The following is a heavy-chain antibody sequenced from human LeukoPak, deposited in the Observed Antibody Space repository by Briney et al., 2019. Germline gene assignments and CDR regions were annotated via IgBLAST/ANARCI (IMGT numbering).Heavy chain of an antibody. J-gene: IGHJ4*02. CDR2: ISGSGGST. D-gene: IGHD3-10*01. CDR1: GFTFSSYS. V-gene: IGHV3-23*01. CDR3: ARVDGSGTFDY. Sequence: PGGSLRLSCAASGFTFSSYSINWVRQAPGKGLEWVSAISGSGGSTYYADSVKGRFTISRDNSKNTLYLQMNSLRAEDTAVYYCARVDGSGTFDYWGQGTLVTVSS.